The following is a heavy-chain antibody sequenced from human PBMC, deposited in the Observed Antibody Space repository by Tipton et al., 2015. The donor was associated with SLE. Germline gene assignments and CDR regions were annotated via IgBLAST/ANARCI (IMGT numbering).Heavy chain of an antibody. V-gene: IGHV4-39*07. D-gene: IGHD3-22*01. CDR1: GGSISSSSYY. CDR3: ARSYDSSEDWYFDL. Sequence: TLSLTCTVSGGSISSSSYYWGWIRQPPGKGLEWIGNIYYSGSTYYNPSLKSRVTMSVDTSKNQFSLKLSSVTAADTAVYYCARSYDSSEDWYFDLWGRGTLVTVSS. CDR2: IYYSGST. J-gene: IGHJ2*01.